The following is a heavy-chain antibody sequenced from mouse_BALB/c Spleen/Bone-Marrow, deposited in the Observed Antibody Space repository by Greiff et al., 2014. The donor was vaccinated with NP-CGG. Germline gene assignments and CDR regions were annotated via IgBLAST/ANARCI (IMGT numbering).Heavy chain of an antibody. CDR1: GYAFSSFW. Sequence: VQLQQSGAELVRPGSSVKISCKASGYAFSSFWMNWVKQRPGQGLEWIGQIYPGDGETNYNGKFKGKATLTADKSSSTAYMQLISLTSEDSAVYFCARDDYGPDYWGQGTTLTVSS. V-gene: IGHV1-80*01. CDR2: IYPGDGET. J-gene: IGHJ2*01. CDR3: ARDDYGPDY. D-gene: IGHD2-4*01.